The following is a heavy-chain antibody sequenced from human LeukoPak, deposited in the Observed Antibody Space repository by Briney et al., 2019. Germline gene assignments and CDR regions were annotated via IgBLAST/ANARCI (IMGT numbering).Heavy chain of an antibody. CDR3: AREASYCSSTSCYTYHFDY. Sequence: PSETLSLTCTVSGGSISSGSYYWSWLRQPAGTGLEWIGRIYTSGSTNYNPSLKSRVSISVDTSKNQFSLKLSSVTAADTAVYYCAREASYCSSTSCYTYHFDYWGQGTLVTVSS. D-gene: IGHD2-2*02. CDR1: GGSISSGSYY. CDR2: IYTSGST. J-gene: IGHJ4*02. V-gene: IGHV4-61*02.